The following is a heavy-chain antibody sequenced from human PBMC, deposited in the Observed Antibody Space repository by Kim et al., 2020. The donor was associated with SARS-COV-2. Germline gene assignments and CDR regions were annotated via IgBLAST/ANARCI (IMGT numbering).Heavy chain of an antibody. Sequence: GGSLRLSCAASGFTFSNAWMSWVRQAPGKGLEWVGRIKSKTDGGTTDYAAPVKGRFTISRDDSKNTLYLQMNSLKTEDTAVYYCTTDEGYGGGSGYYSGAFDIWGQGTMVTVSS. J-gene: IGHJ3*02. D-gene: IGHD3-22*01. CDR1: GFTFSNAW. V-gene: IGHV3-15*01. CDR2: IKSKTDGGTT. CDR3: TTDEGYGGGSGYYSGAFDI.